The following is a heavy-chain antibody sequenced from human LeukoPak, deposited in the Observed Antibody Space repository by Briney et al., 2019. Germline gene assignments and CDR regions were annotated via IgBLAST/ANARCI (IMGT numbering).Heavy chain of an antibody. CDR3: ARQRRGDI. CDR2: INHRGST. V-gene: IGHV4-34*01. CDR1: GGSFSGYY. J-gene: IGHJ3*02. Sequence: SETLSLTCAVYGGSFSGYYWSWIRQPPGKGLEWIGEINHRGSTNFNPSLKSRVTISVDTSKNQFSLNLNSVTAADTAVYYCARQRRGDIWGQGTMVTVSS.